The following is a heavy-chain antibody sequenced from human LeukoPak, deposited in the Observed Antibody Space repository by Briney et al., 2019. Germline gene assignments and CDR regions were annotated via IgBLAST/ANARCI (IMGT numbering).Heavy chain of an antibody. CDR1: GFTFSSYG. D-gene: IGHD6-19*01. V-gene: IGHV3-33*01. CDR3: ARDPSSGWYYFDY. CDR2: IWYDGSNK. J-gene: IGHJ4*02. Sequence: GGSLRLSCAASGFTFSSYGMHWVRQAPGKGLDGVAVIWYDGSNKYYADSVKGRFTISRDNSKNTLYLQMNSLRAEDTAVYYCARDPSSGWYYFDYWGQGTLVTVSS.